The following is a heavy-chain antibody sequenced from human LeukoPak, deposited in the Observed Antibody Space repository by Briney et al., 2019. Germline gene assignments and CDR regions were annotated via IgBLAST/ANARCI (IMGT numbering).Heavy chain of an antibody. CDR3: AKGTWDDILTGFDY. D-gene: IGHD3-9*01. Sequence: GGSLRLSCAASGFTFDDYAMHWVRHAPGKGLEGVSLISGDGGSTYYADSVKGRFTISRDNSKNSLYLQMNSLRTEDTALYYCAKGTWDDILTGFDYWGQGTLVTVSS. CDR2: ISGDGGST. V-gene: IGHV3-43*02. J-gene: IGHJ4*02. CDR1: GFTFDDYA.